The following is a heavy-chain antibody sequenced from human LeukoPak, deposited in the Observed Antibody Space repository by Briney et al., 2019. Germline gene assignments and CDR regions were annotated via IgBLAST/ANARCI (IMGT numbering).Heavy chain of an antibody. D-gene: IGHD1-7*01. Sequence: ASVKVSCKASGYTFTGYYMHWVRQAPGQGLEWMGWINPNSGGTNYAQKFQGRVTMTRDTSISTAYMELSRLRSDDTAVYYCACQRITGTTGFDPWGQGTLVTVSS. CDR1: GYTFTGYY. J-gene: IGHJ5*02. CDR2: INPNSGGT. V-gene: IGHV1-2*02. CDR3: ACQRITGTTGFDP.